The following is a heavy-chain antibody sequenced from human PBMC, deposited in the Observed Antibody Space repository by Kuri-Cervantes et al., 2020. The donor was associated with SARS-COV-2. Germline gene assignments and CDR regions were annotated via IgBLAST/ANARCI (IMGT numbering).Heavy chain of an antibody. Sequence: GGSLRLSCAASGFSFSSYAMGWVRQAPGKGLEWVSSISGSVDNTYYADSVKGRFTISRDNSQNTVYLQMNSLRGEDTALYYCAQDVSQLGRACRYWGQGTLVTVSS. CDR1: GFSFSSYA. CDR2: ISGSVDNT. CDR3: AQDVSQLGRACRY. J-gene: IGHJ4*02. D-gene: IGHD6-6*01. V-gene: IGHV3-23*01.